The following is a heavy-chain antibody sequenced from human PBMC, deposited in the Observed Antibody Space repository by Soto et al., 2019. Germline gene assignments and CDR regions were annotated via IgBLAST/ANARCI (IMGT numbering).Heavy chain of an antibody. V-gene: IGHV3-30*18. Sequence: QVQLVESGGGVVQPGRSLRLSCAASGFTFSSYGMHWVRQAPGKGLEWVALISYDGSNKYYADSVKGRFTISRDNSKNTLYLQMNNLRAEDTAVYYCAKNSGYSYGFPFDFWGQGTLVTVSS. CDR2: ISYDGSNK. CDR1: GFTFSSYG. CDR3: AKNSGYSYGFPFDF. D-gene: IGHD5-18*01. J-gene: IGHJ4*02.